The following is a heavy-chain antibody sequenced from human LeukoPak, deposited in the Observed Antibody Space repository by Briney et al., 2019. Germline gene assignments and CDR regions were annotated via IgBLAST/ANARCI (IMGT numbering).Heavy chain of an antibody. CDR1: GYTFTGYY. V-gene: IGHV1-2*02. J-gene: IGHJ3*02. D-gene: IGHD3-3*01. Sequence: ASVKVSCKASGYTFTGYYMHWVRQAPGQGLEWMGWINPNSGGTNYAQKFQGRVTMTRDPSISTAYMELSRLRSDDTAVYYCARVTIFGVVIMGAAAFDIWGQGTMVTVSS. CDR2: INPNSGGT. CDR3: ARVTIFGVVIMGAAAFDI.